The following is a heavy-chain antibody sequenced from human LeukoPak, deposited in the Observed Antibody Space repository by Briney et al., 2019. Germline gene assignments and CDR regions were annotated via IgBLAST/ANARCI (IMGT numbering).Heavy chain of an antibody. CDR3: ARERLNAFDI. D-gene: IGHD2-8*01. J-gene: IGHJ3*02. CDR1: GFTSSSNY. Sequence: GRSLSLSCAASGFTSSSNYMSGVRQAPGKGLEGVSVIYSGGSTYYADSVTGRFTISRDNSKNTLYLQMNSLRAEDTAVYYCARERLNAFDIWGQGTMVTVSS. V-gene: IGHV3-53*01. CDR2: IYSGGST.